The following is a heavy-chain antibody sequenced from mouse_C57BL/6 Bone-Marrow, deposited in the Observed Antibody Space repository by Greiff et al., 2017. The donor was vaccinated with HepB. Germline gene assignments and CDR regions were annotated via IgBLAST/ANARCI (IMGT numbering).Heavy chain of an antibody. CDR1: GYTFTSYW. CDR2: IDPSDSYT. CDR3: ARGIQLRPYYFDY. J-gene: IGHJ2*01. V-gene: IGHV1-59*01. Sequence: QVQLQQPGAELVRPGTSVKLSCKASGYTFTSYWMHWVKQRPGQGLEWIGVIDPSDSYTNYNQKFKGKATLTVDTSSSTAYMQLSILTSEDSAVYYCARGIQLRPYYFDYWGQGTTLTVSS. D-gene: IGHD3-2*02.